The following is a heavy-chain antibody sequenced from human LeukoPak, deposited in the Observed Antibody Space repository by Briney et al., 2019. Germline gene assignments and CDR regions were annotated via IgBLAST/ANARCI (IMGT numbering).Heavy chain of an antibody. V-gene: IGHV1-3*01. CDR2: INPGNGNT. CDR1: GYTFTSYA. J-gene: IGHJ3*02. CDR3: ARPSIAFDI. Sequence: ASVKVSCKASGYTFTSYAMHWVRQAPGRSLEWMGWINPGNGNTECSQKFQDRVTITRDTSATTAYMELSSLRSEDTAIYYCARPSIAFDIWGQGTMVTVSS.